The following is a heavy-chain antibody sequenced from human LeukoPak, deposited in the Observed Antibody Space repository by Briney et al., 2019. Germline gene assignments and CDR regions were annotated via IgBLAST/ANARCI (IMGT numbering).Heavy chain of an antibody. CDR1: GFSFSTYG. CDR2: IPTSGGIT. J-gene: IGHJ3*02. V-gene: IGHV3-23*01. D-gene: IGHD1-1*01. CDR3: ARKGNGALDI. Sequence: GGSLRLSCADSGFSFSTYGMSWVRQAPGKGLEWVSGIPTSGGITYYADSVKGRFTISRDNSKNTLYPQMNSMRVEDTALYYCARKGNGALDIWGQGTMVTVSS.